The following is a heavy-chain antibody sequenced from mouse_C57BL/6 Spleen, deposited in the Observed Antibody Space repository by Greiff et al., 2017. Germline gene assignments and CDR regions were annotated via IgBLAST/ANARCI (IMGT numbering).Heavy chain of an antibody. CDR3: ARSDGSRSYWYFDV. CDR2: IDPSDSYT. D-gene: IGHD1-1*01. Sequence: QVHVKQPGAELVRPGTSVKLSCKASGYTFTSYWMHWVKQRPGQGLEWIGVIDPSDSYTNYNQKFKGKATLTVDTSSSTAYMQLSSLTSEDSAVYYCARSDGSRSYWYFDVWGTGTTVTVSS. V-gene: IGHV1-59*01. CDR1: GYTFTSYW. J-gene: IGHJ1*03.